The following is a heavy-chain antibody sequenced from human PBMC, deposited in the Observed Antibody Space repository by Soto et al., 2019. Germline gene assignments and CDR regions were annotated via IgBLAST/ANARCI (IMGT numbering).Heavy chain of an antibody. Sequence: PGGSLRLSCAASGFTFSSYWMSWVRQAPGKGLEWVANIKQDGSEKYYVDSVKGRFTISRDNAKNSLYLQMNSLRAEDTAVYYCARDDAAYDYIWGSYRYTPRMVDYWGQGTLVTVSS. CDR2: IKQDGSEK. V-gene: IGHV3-7*01. CDR1: GFTFSSYW. D-gene: IGHD3-16*02. CDR3: ARDDAAYDYIWGSYRYTPRMVDY. J-gene: IGHJ4*02.